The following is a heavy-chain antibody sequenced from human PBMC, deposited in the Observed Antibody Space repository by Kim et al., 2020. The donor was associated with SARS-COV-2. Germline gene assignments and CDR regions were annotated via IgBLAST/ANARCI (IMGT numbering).Heavy chain of an antibody. V-gene: IGHV4-34*01. CDR1: GGSFSGYY. D-gene: IGHD6-13*01. CDR3: ARGNPVIAYYYYYNMDV. Sequence: SETLSLTCAVYGGSFSGYYWSWIRQPPGKGLEWIGEINHSGSTNNNPSLKSRVTISVDTSKNQFSLKLSSVTAADTAVYYCARGNPVIAYYYYYNMDVWGKGTTVPVSS. CDR2: INHSGST. J-gene: IGHJ6*03.